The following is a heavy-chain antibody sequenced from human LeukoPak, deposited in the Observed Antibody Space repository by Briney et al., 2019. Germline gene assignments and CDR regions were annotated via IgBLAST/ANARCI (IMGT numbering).Heavy chain of an antibody. J-gene: IGHJ4*02. CDR3: ARESRDYYYDSSGNFDY. V-gene: IGHV4-31*03. CDR2: IYYSGST. D-gene: IGHD3-22*01. CDR1: GDSISSGGYY. Sequence: SETLSLTCTVSGDSISSGGYYWSWIRQHPGKGLEWIGYIYYSGSTYYNPSLKSRVTISVDTSKNQFSLKLSSVTAADTAVYYCARESRDYYYDSSGNFDYWGQGTLVTVSS.